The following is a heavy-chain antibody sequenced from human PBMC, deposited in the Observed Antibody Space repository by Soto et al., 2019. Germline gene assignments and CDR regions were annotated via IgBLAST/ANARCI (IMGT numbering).Heavy chain of an antibody. CDR3: ASAGYGRTGVFDL. Sequence: SVKVSCKASGGTFSSYAISWVRQAPGQGLEWMGGIIPIFGTANYAQKFQGRVTITADESTSTAYMELSSLRSEDTAVYYCASAGYGRTGVFDLWGRGTLVTVSS. V-gene: IGHV1-69*13. CDR1: GGTFSSYA. D-gene: IGHD5-12*01. CDR2: IIPIFGTA. J-gene: IGHJ2*01.